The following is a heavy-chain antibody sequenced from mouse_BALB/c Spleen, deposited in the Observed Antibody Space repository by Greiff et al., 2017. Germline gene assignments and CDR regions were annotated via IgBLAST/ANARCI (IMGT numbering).Heavy chain of an antibody. Sequence: QVHVKQSGPEVVRPGVSVKISCKGSGYTFTDYAMHWVKQSHAKSLEWIGVISTYNGNTNYNQKFKGKATMTVDKSSSTAYMELARLTSEDSAIYYCARYLLLRSSYWYFDVWGAGTTVTVSS. V-gene: IGHV1-67*01. D-gene: IGHD1-1*01. CDR1: GYTFTDYA. CDR2: ISTYNGNT. CDR3: ARYLLLRSSYWYFDV. J-gene: IGHJ1*01.